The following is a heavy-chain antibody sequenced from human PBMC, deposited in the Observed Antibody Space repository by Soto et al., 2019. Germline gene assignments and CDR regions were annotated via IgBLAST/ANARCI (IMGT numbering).Heavy chain of an antibody. V-gene: IGHV4-61*01. D-gene: IGHD3-16*01. CDR2: IYYSGIT. Sequence: SETLSLTCNVSCDCVTSVNYYWPWIRQPPGKGLEWVGQIYYSGITNYSPYLKSRVTISLNTQKNQFSLKVTSVTAADTAVYYCAMIPVDTYMIYWFGAGAQGTVVTVSS. CDR1: CDCVTSVNYY. CDR3: AMIPVDTYMIYWFGA. J-gene: IGHJ5*01.